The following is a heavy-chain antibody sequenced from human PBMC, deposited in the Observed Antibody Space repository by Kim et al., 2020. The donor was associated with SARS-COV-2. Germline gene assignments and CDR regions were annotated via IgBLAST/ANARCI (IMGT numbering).Heavy chain of an antibody. J-gene: IGHJ4*02. Sequence: SETLSLTCTVSGGSISSSSYYWGWIRQPPGKGLEWIGSIYYSGSTYYNPSLKSRVTISVDTSKNQFSLKLSSVTAADTAVYYCARSRVDTAMAGLFDYWGQGTLVTVSS. CDR2: IYYSGST. D-gene: IGHD5-18*01. CDR3: ARSRVDTAMAGLFDY. V-gene: IGHV4-39*01. CDR1: GGSISSSSYY.